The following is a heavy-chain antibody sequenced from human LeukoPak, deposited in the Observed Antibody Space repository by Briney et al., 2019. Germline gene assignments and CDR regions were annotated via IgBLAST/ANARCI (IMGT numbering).Heavy chain of an antibody. V-gene: IGHV4-4*07. CDR1: GGSISSYY. CDR3: ARVSGYDWESFYDY. D-gene: IGHD5-12*01. CDR2: IYTSGST. Sequence: SETLSLTCTVSGGSISSYYWSWIRQPAGKGLEWIGRIYTSGSTNYNPSLKSRVTMSVYTSKNQFSLKLSSVTAADTAMYYCARVSGYDWESFYDYWGQGSLVTVSS. J-gene: IGHJ4*02.